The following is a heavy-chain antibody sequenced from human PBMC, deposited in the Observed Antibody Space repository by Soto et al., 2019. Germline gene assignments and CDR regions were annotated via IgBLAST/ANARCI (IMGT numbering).Heavy chain of an antibody. CDR1: GFTVSSNY. Sequence: VQLVESGGGLVQPGGSLRLSCAASGFTVSSNYMSWVRQAPGKGLEWVSVIYSGGSTYYADTVKGSFTISRDNSKNTLYLQMNSLRAEDTAVYYCARDTRLAVAGSVFDYWGQGTLVTVSS. CDR3: ARDTRLAVAGSVFDY. D-gene: IGHD6-19*01. J-gene: IGHJ4*02. V-gene: IGHV3-66*01. CDR2: IYSGGST.